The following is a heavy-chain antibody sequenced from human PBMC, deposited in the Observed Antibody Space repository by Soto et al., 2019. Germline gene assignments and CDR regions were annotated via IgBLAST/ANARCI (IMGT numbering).Heavy chain of an antibody. CDR2: INAGNGNT. CDR1: GYTFTSYA. D-gene: IGHD6-19*01. V-gene: IGHV1-3*01. Sequence: SSVKVSCKASGYTFTSYAMHWVRQAPGQRLEWMGWINAGNGNTKYSQKFQGRVTITRDTSASTAYMELSSLRSEDTAVYYCARDRSGWYGPLSLPNWGQGTLVTVSS. CDR3: ARDRSGWYGPLSLPN. J-gene: IGHJ4*02.